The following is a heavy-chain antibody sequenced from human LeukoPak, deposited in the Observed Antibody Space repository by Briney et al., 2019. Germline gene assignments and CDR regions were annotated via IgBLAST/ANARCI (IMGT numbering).Heavy chain of an antibody. V-gene: IGHV3-23*01. D-gene: IGHD2-8*02. CDR2: ITNSGGST. Sequence: ARSRRLSSAASGFTFSSYAMYWGRQAPGKGLEWVSGITNSGGSTFYGDSVKGRFTISRDNSKNTLYLQMNSLRVDDTAVYYCAKGLAVESRFDPWGQGTLVTVSS. J-gene: IGHJ5*02. CDR3: AKGLAVESRFDP. CDR1: GFTFSSYA.